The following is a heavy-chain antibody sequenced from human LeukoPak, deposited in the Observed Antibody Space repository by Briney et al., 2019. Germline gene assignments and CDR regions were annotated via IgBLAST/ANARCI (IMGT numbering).Heavy chain of an antibody. Sequence: SETLSLTCAASGGSISSGGYSWSWIRQPPRKGLEWIGSFYYSGSTYYHPSLKNRVAISMDTSKNQFFLRLSSVTAADTAVYFCARFNGVGSRFDPWGQGTLVTVSS. CDR3: ARFNGVGSRFDP. V-gene: IGHV4-39*01. D-gene: IGHD2-8*01. CDR1: GGSISSGGYS. J-gene: IGHJ5*02. CDR2: FYYSGST.